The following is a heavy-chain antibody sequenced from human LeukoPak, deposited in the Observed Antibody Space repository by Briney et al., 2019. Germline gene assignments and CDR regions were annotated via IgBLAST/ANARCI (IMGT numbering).Heavy chain of an antibody. D-gene: IGHD2-15*01. J-gene: IGHJ6*02. CDR1: GFTVSSNY. CDR2: IYSGGNT. V-gene: IGHV3-66*01. Sequence: GGSLRLSCAASGFTVSSNYMSWVRQAPGKGLEWVSVIYSGGNTYDADSVKGRFTISRDNAKNSLYLQMNSLRAEDTAVYYCARVPLTQTPYGMDVWGQGTTVTVSS. CDR3: ARVPLTQTPYGMDV.